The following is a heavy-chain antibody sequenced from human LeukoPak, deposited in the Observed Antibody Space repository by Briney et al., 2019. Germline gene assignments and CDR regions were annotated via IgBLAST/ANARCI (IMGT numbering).Heavy chain of an antibody. D-gene: IGHD2-8*01. Sequence: SETLSLTCTVSGGSISSSSYYWGWIRQPPGKGLEWIGSIYYSGSTYYNPSLKSRVTISVDTSKNQFSLKLSSVTAADTAVYYCARDNGLYGMDVWGQGTTVTVSS. CDR1: GGSISSSSYY. J-gene: IGHJ6*02. V-gene: IGHV4-39*02. CDR3: ARDNGLYGMDV. CDR2: IYYSGST.